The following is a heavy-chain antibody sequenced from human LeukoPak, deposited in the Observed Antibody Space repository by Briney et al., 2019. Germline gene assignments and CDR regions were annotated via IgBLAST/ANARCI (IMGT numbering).Heavy chain of an antibody. D-gene: IGHD5-18*01. V-gene: IGHV1-69*13. Sequence: ASVKVSCKASGLSLTHDAISWVRQAPGQGLEWMGGIIPIFGTANYAQKFQGRVTITADESTCTAYMELSSLRSGDTAVYYCARGGGYSSSDYYYMDVWGKGTTVTVSS. CDR3: ARGGGYSSSDYYYMDV. J-gene: IGHJ6*03. CDR1: GLSLTHDA. CDR2: IIPIFGTA.